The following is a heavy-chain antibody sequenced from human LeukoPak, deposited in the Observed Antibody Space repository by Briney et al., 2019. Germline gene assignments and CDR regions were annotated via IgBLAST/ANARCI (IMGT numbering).Heavy chain of an antibody. V-gene: IGHV1-8*01. CDR2: MNPNSGNT. CDR1: GYTFTSYN. Sequence: ASVKVSCKASGYTFTSYNINWVRQATGQGLEWMGWMNPNSGNTGYAQKFQGRVTMTRNTSISTAYMELSSLRSEDTAVYYCATIPPGSRASDFDYWGQGTLVTVSS. CDR3: ATIPPGSRASDFDY. D-gene: IGHD3-10*01. J-gene: IGHJ4*02.